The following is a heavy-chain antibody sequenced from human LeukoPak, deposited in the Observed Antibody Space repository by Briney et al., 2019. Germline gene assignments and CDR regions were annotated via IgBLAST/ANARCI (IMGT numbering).Heavy chain of an antibody. D-gene: IGHD1-26*01. CDR3: AELFFDY. CDR2: ISYDGSNK. Sequence: GGSLRLSCAASGFTFSSYAMHWVRQAPGKGLEWVAVISYDGSNKYYADSVKGRFTISRDNSKNTLYLQMNSLRAEDTAVYYCAELFFDYWGQGTLVTVSS. V-gene: IGHV3-30*04. J-gene: IGHJ4*02. CDR1: GFTFSSYA.